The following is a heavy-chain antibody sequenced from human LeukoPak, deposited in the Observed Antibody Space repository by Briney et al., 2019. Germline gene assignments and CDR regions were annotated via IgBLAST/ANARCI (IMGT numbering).Heavy chain of an antibody. CDR2: IYYSGTT. D-gene: IGHD7-27*01. Sequence: PSDTLSLTCTVSGGSISSDYWSWIRQSPGKGLEWIGDIYYSGTTSDNPSLKSRVTISLDTSKNQFSLKLSSVTAADTAVYYCARGANWGSPDYGGQGTVVTVSS. J-gene: IGHJ4*02. CDR1: GGSISSDY. CDR3: ARGANWGSPDY. V-gene: IGHV4-59*07.